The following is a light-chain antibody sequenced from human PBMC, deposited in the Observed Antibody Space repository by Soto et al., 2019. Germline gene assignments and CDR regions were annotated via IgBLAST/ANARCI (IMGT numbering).Light chain of an antibody. CDR1: QSLLYSDGKTY. CDR3: MQSTHVPIT. V-gene: IGKV2D-29*01. J-gene: IGKJ5*01. CDR2: DVS. Sequence: VVTQTPLSLSVTPGQPASMSCKSSQSLLYSDGKTYLYWYLQRPGQPPHLLLYDVSNRFSGVPDRFSGSGSGTDFTLIISRVEADDVGVYYCMQSTHVPITFGQGTRLEIK.